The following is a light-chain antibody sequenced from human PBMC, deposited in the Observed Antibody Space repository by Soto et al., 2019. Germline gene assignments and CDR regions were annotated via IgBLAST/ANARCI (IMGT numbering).Light chain of an antibody. J-gene: IGKJ1*01. V-gene: IGKV3-20*01. Sequence: PGERASLSCGASQSISSSFLAWYQQKPGQAPRLLIYGASSRATGIPDRFSGTGSETDFTLTISRLEPEDFAVYYCQQYDNSPITFGQGTKVDIK. CDR2: GAS. CDR1: QSISSSF. CDR3: QQYDNSPIT.